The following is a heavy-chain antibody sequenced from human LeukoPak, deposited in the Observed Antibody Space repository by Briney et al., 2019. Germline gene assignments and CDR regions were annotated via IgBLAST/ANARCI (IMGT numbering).Heavy chain of an antibody. CDR3: ARDSWWDGSKTFSDWFGP. J-gene: IGHJ5*02. D-gene: IGHD3-10*01. CDR1: GGSIGSYY. V-gene: IGHV4-59*01. Sequence: PSETLSLTCTVSGGSIGSYYWSWVRQPPEKGLDWIGNIVYTGRTNYNPSLKSRVTMSIDTSKNQFSLRLTSVTAADTAVYYCARDSWWDGSKTFSDWFGPWGQGTLVTVSS. CDR2: IVYTGRT.